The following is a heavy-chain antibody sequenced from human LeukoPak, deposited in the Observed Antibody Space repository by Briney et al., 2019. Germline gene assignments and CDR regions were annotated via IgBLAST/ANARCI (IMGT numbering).Heavy chain of an antibody. CDR3: ARGEIFGVVILSYYFDY. D-gene: IGHD3-3*01. J-gene: IGHJ4*02. CDR1: GFSFSSYW. Sequence: SGGSLRLSCVASGFSFSSYWMAWVRQAPGQGLEWVAYIKQDGSEKYYVDSVKGRFTISRDNAKNSLYLQMNSLRVEDTAVYYCARGEIFGVVILSYYFDYWGQGTLVTVSS. CDR2: IKQDGSEK. V-gene: IGHV3-7*01.